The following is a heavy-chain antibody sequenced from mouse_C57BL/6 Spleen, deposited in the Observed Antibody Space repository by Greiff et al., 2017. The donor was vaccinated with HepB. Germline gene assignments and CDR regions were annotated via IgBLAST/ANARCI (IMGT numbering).Heavy chain of an antibody. CDR3: ASGYYEWFAY. V-gene: IGHV5-17*01. Sequence: EVQRVESGGGLVKPGGSLKLSCAASGFTFSDYGMHWVRQAPEKGLEWVAYISSGSSTIYYADTVKGRFTISRDNAKNTLFLQMTSLRSEDTAMYYCASGYYEWFAYWGQGTLVTVSA. J-gene: IGHJ3*01. CDR2: ISSGSSTI. D-gene: IGHD2-3*01. CDR1: GFTFSDYG.